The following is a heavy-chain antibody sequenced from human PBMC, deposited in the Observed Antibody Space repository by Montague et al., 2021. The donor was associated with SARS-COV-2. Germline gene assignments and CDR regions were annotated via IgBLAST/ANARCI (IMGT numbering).Heavy chain of an antibody. CDR3: ARGNPVTTFGGPYYFDS. J-gene: IGHJ4*02. CDR2: IYDSGST. V-gene: IGHV4-59*02. D-gene: IGHD4-17*01. Sequence: SETLSLTCIVSGSSVRSYYWFWIRQPPGKGLEWFGSIYDSGSTNYNPSLKSPVTISVDTSKNQFSLKLSSVTAADTAVYYCARGNPVTTFGGPYYFDSWGQGTLVTVSA. CDR1: GSSVRSYY.